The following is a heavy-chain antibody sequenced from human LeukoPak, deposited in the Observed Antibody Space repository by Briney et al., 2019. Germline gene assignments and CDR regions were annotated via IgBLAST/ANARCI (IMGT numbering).Heavy chain of an antibody. D-gene: IGHD4-17*01. V-gene: IGHV3-33*01. Sequence: GSLRLSCAASGFTFSSYGMHWVRQAPGKGLEWVAVIWYDGSNKYYADSVKGRFTISRDNSKNTLYLQMNSLRAEATAVYYCAREDGDFPYYYYGMDVWGQGTTVTVSS. J-gene: IGHJ6*02. CDR3: AREDGDFPYYYYGMDV. CDR1: GFTFSSYG. CDR2: IWYDGSNK.